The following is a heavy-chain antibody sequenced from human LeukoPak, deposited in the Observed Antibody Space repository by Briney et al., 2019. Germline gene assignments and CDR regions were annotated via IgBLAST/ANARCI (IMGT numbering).Heavy chain of an antibody. CDR2: ISAYNGNT. J-gene: IGHJ3*02. V-gene: IGHV1-18*01. CDR1: GYTFTSYG. Sequence: ASVKVSCKASGYTFTSYGISWVRQAPGQGLEWMGWISAYNGNTNYAQKLQGRVTMTTDTSTSTAYMELRSLRSDDTAVYYCAREIPYYYDSSGYYHRAFDIWGQGTMVTVSS. CDR3: AREIPYYYDSSGYYHRAFDI. D-gene: IGHD3-22*01.